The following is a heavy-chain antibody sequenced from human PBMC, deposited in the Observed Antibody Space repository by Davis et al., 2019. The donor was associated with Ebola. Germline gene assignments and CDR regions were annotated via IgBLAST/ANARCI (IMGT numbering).Heavy chain of an antibody. CDR1: GFTFSSYG. J-gene: IGHJ4*02. V-gene: IGHV3-33*01. Sequence: GESLKISCAASGFTFSSYGMHWVRQAPGKGLEWVAVIWYDGSNKYYADSVKGRFTISRDNSKNTLYLQMNSLRDEDTAVYYCARRVVGAFPFDCWGQGTLVTVSS. CDR3: ARRVVGAFPFDC. CDR2: IWYDGSNK. D-gene: IGHD1-26*01.